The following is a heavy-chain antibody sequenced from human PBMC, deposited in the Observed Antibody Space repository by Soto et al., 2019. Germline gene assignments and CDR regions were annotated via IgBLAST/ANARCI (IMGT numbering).Heavy chain of an antibody. CDR2: TDHSGST. Sequence: SETLSLTCAVSGGSFSGYYWNWIRQPPGKGLEWIGETDHSGSTNYNPSLKSRITISVDTSKRQISLKLSSVTAADTAVYYCAGETSDYDILTGPTTFDIWGQGTMVTVSS. CDR3: AGETSDYDILTGPTTFDI. CDR1: GGSFSGYY. V-gene: IGHV4-34*01. D-gene: IGHD3-9*01. J-gene: IGHJ3*02.